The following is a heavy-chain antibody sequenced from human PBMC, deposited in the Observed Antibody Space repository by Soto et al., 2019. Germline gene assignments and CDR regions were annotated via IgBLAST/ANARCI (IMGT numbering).Heavy chain of an antibody. CDR1: GYTFTSYG. CDR2: ISAHNGNT. V-gene: IGHV1-18*01. J-gene: IGHJ1*01. Sequence: QVHLVQSGAEVKKPGASVKVSCKGSGYTFTSYGITWVRQAPGQGLEWMGWISAHNGNTDYAQKLQGRVTVTRDTSTSPAYMGLRSLRSDDTAVYYCARGRYGAYWGQGALVTVSS. CDR3: ARGRYGAY. D-gene: IGHD3-10*01.